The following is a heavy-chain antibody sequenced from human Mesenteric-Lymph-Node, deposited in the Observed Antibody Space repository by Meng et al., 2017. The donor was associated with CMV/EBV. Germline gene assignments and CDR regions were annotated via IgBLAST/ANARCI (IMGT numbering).Heavy chain of an antibody. CDR2: INWNGGST. Sequence: GESLKISCAASGFIVSSNYMSWVRQAPGKGLEWVSGINWNGGSTGYADSVKGRFTISRDNAKNSLSLQMNSLRAEDTAVYYCARMYNGYDYYFDYWGQGTLVTVSS. CDR1: GFIVSSNY. CDR3: ARMYNGYDYYFDY. D-gene: IGHD5-12*01. V-gene: IGHV3-20*04. J-gene: IGHJ4*02.